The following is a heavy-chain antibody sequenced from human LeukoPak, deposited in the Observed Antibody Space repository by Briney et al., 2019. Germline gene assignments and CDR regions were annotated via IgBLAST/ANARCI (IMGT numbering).Heavy chain of an antibody. J-gene: IGHJ3*01. Sequence: GGSLRLSCAASGFTFSSYWMHWVRQAPGKGLVWVSRINSDGSSTSYADSVKGRFTISRDNAKNSLYLQMNSLRAEDTAVYLCARDFGPRLYAFDVWGQGTMITVSS. D-gene: IGHD3-16*01. CDR2: INSDGSST. V-gene: IGHV3-74*01. CDR1: GFTFSSYW. CDR3: ARDFGPRLYAFDV.